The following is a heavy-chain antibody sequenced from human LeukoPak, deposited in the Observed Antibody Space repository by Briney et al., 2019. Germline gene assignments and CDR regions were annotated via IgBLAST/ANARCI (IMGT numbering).Heavy chain of an antibody. V-gene: IGHV1-2*02. Sequence: ASVKVSCKASGYTFTDYYMHWVRQAPGQGLEWVGWIKPNSGGTNYAQKFQGRVTMTRETSISTAYMELSRLRSDDTAVYYCAREALIVLMAWGQGTMVTVSS. CDR1: GYTFTDYY. D-gene: IGHD2-8*01. CDR3: AREALIVLMA. CDR2: IKPNSGGT. J-gene: IGHJ3*01.